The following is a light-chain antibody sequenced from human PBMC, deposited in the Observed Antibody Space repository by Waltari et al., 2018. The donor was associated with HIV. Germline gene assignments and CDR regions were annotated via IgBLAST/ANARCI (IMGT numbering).Light chain of an antibody. CDR3: CAYAGGLE. Sequence: QSALTQPASESGSPGQSITISCTGTSSDTGNYNLVSWYQLYPGKAPKLIIYEDNKRPSGVSNRFSGSKSADTASLTISGLQAEDEADYYCCAYAGGLEFGGGTKLTVL. CDR2: EDN. J-gene: IGLJ2*01. V-gene: IGLV2-23*01. CDR1: SSDTGNYNL.